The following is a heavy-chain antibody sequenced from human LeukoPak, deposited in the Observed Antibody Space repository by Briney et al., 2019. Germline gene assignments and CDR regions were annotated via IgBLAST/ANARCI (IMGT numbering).Heavy chain of an antibody. CDR2: IIPIFGTA. J-gene: IGHJ5*02. Sequence: SVKVSCKASGGTFSSYAISWVRQAPGQGREWMGRIIPIFGTANYAQKFQGRVTITTDESTSTAYMELSSLRSEDTAVYYCARVHPPYGDYEVFWFDPWGQGTLVTVSS. CDR1: GGTFSSYA. CDR3: ARVHPPYGDYEVFWFDP. V-gene: IGHV1-69*05. D-gene: IGHD4-17*01.